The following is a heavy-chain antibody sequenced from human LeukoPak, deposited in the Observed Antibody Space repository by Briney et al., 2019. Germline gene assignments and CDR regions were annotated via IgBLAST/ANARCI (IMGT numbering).Heavy chain of an antibody. CDR1: GFTFSNYA. V-gene: IGHV3-23*01. J-gene: IGHJ4*02. D-gene: IGHD6-13*01. Sequence: GGSLRLSCAASGFTFSNYAMGWVRQAPGKGLEWVSAISGSGDGTYYADSVKGRFTISRDNSKNTLYLQLNSLRAKDTAVYYCAKDRIAAPGTVDYWGQGALVTVSS. CDR2: ISGSGDGT. CDR3: AKDRIAAPGTVDY.